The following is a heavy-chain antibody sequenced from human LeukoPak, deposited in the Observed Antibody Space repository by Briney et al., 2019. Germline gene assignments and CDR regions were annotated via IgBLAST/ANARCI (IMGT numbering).Heavy chain of an antibody. CDR1: GYTFTGYY. J-gene: IGHJ4*02. CDR3: ARLGLSATXTXGXXTDXNY. Sequence: ASVKVSCKASGYTFTGYYMHWVRQAPGQGLEWMGWINPNSGGTNYAQKFQGRVTMTRDTSISTAYMELSRLRSDDTAVYYCARLGLSATXTXGXXTDXNYWGQGTLVTVSS. D-gene: IGHD4-17*01. CDR2: INPNSGGT. V-gene: IGHV1-2*02.